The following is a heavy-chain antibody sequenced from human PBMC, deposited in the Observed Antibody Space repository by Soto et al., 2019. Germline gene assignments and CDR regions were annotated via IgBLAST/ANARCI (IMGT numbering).Heavy chain of an antibody. J-gene: IGHJ4*02. CDR3: ARDWGSSGWPN. Sequence: SETLSLTCTVSGHSLSSGGYYWSWMCQHPGKGLEWVGYIYFTGSTLYNPSLKSRLAMSLDTSKNQFSLRLTSVTAADTAVYFCARDWGSSGWPNWGQGTLVTVSS. D-gene: IGHD6-19*01. CDR1: GHSLSSGGYY. V-gene: IGHV4-31*03. CDR2: IYFTGST.